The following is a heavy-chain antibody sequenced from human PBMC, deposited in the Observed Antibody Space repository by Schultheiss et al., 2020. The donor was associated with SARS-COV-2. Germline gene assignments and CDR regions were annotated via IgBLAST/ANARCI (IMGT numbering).Heavy chain of an antibody. V-gene: IGHV4-61*01. CDR2: IYYSGST. CDR1: GGSISSSSYY. Sequence: SQTLSLTCTVSGGSISSSSYYWSWIRQPPGKGLEWIGYIYYSGSTNYNPSLKSRVTISVDTSKNQFSLKLSSVTAADTAVYYCARVITIFGVVMKYNWFDPWGQGTLVTVSS. D-gene: IGHD3-3*01. J-gene: IGHJ5*02. CDR3: ARVITIFGVVMKYNWFDP.